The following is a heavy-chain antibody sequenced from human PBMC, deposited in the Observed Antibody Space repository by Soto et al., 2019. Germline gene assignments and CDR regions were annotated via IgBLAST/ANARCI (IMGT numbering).Heavy chain of an antibody. J-gene: IGHJ6*02. CDR1: GYTFTGYY. D-gene: IGHD3-22*01. Sequence: ASVKVSCKASGYTFTGYYMHWVRQAPGQGLEWMGWINPNSGGTNYAQKFQGWVTMTRDTSISTAYMELSRLRSDDTAVYYCAREWAGYYDSSGYYQTYYYYGMDVWGQGTTVTVSS. CDR3: AREWAGYYDSSGYYQTYYYYGMDV. CDR2: INPNSGGT. V-gene: IGHV1-2*04.